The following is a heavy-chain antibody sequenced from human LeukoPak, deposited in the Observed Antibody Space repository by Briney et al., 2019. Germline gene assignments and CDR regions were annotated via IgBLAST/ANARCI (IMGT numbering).Heavy chain of an antibody. CDR2: SRNKANGYTT. J-gene: IGHJ4*02. V-gene: IGHV3-72*01. D-gene: IGHD5-12*01. CDR1: GFTLSDHY. CDR3: ARISGYDLGGTDYIDY. Sequence: PGGSLRLSCAASGFTLSDHYMDWVRQPQGKGLEGVGRSRNKANGYTTEYAASVKGRFTISRDDSKNSLYLQMNSLRAEDTAVYYCARISGYDLGGTDYIDYWGQGTLVTVSS.